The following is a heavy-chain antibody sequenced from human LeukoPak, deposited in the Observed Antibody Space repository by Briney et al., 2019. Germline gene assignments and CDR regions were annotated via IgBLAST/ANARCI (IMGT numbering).Heavy chain of an antibody. CDR2: ISYDGNTR. J-gene: IGHJ4*02. D-gene: IGHD2-15*01. CDR3: AKDKGSRYCSGDSCFTGGYLDY. V-gene: IGHV3-30*18. Sequence: GGSLRLSCAASGFTFSSYGMHWVRQAPGKGLEWVGIISYDGNTRYYADFVKGRFSISRDNSKNTVYLQMNSLRAEDTAVYYCAKDKGSRYCSGDSCFTGGYLDYWGQGTLVPVSS. CDR1: GFTFSSYG.